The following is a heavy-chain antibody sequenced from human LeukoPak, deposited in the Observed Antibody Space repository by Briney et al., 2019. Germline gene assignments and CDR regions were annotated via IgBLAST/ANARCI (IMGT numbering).Heavy chain of an antibody. CDR1: GFTFSSYS. CDR2: ISSSSSYI. D-gene: IGHD3-10*01. CDR3: AGSGYYYGSGSYALDY. J-gene: IGHJ4*02. Sequence: GGSLRLSCAASGFTFSSYSMNWVRQAPGKGLEWVSSISSSSSYIYYADSVKGRFTISRDNAKNSLYLQMNSLRAEDTAVYYCAGSGYYYGSGSYALDYWGQGTLDTVSS. V-gene: IGHV3-21*01.